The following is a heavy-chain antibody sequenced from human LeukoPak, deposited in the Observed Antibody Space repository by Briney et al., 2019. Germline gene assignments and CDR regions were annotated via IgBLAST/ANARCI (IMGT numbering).Heavy chain of an antibody. CDR2: ISGSGGST. J-gene: IGHJ4*02. CDR1: GFPFSSYA. Sequence: GGSLRLSCAASGFPFSSYAMSWVRQAPGKGLDWVSAISGSGGSTYYADSVKGRFTISRDNSKNTLYLQMNSLRAEDTAVYYCAKDCGDSGLPGDWGQGTLVTVSS. V-gene: IGHV3-23*01. D-gene: IGHD4-17*01. CDR3: AKDCGDSGLPGD.